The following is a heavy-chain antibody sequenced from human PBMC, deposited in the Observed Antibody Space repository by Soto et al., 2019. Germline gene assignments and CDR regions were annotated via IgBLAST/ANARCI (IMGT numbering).Heavy chain of an antibody. CDR2: INHSGST. J-gene: IGHJ4*02. CDR1: GRCFSGYY. D-gene: IGHD2-2*01. CDR3: ARGGFVGVPATAISDY. V-gene: IGHV4-34*01. Sequence: WKTLSLTCAVYGRCFSGYYWSWIRQPPGKGLEWIGEINHSGSTNYNPSLKSRVTISVDTSKNQFSLKLSYVTAADTSVYYCARGGFVGVPATAISDYWGQGTLVTVSS.